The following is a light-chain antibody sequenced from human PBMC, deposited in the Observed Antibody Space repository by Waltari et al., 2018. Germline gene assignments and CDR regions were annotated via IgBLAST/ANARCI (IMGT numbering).Light chain of an antibody. V-gene: IGLV2-14*02. CDR1: NSDVGSFNL. CDR3: SSYTSTSVFYV. CDR2: DVI. J-gene: IGLJ1*01. Sequence: QSALTQPASVSGSPGQSITISCTGSNSDVGSFNLFSWYQQHPGNAPKLIIYDVIHRPAGVSNRFSGSKSANTASLTISGLQAEDEADYYCSSYTSTSVFYVFGTGTTVIVL.